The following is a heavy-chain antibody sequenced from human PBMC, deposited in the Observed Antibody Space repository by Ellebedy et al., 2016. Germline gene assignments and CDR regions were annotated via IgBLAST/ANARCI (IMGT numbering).Heavy chain of an antibody. CDR3: TAVDIVATGAPAFDI. Sequence: GGSLRLSCAASGFTFSSYGMHWVRQAPGKGLEWVAVISYDGSNKYYADSVKGRFTISRDNSKNTLYLQMNSLRAEDTAVYYCTAVDIVATGAPAFDIWGQGTMVTVSS. J-gene: IGHJ3*02. V-gene: IGHV3-30*03. CDR1: GFTFSSYG. CDR2: ISYDGSNK. D-gene: IGHD5-12*01.